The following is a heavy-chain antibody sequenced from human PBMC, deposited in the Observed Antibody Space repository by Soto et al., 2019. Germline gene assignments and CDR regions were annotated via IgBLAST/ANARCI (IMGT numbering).Heavy chain of an antibody. CDR1: GFTFSSSS. CDR2: IRASDGST. Sequence: EVQVLESGGGLVQPGGSLRLSCAASGFTFSSSSMSWVRQAPGKGLEWVSSIRASDGSTYYADSVKGRFTISRDNSKDTLYLQLSSLRAEDTAVYYCAKLVSSWGQGTLVTVSS. CDR3: AKLVSS. J-gene: IGHJ5*02. D-gene: IGHD1-20*01. V-gene: IGHV3-23*01.